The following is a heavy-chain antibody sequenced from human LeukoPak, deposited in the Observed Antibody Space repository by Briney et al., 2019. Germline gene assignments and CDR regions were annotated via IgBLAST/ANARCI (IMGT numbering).Heavy chain of an antibody. CDR3: ARGFGVVVAAIDY. CDR2: IYTSGST. CDR1: GGSISSGSYY. D-gene: IGHD2-15*01. V-gene: IGHV4-61*02. Sequence: SQTLSLTXTVSGGSISSGSYYWSWIRQPAGKGLGWIGRIYTSGSTNYNPSLKSRVTISVDTSKNQFSLKLSSVTAADTAVYYCARGFGVVVAAIDYWGQGTLVTVSS. J-gene: IGHJ4*02.